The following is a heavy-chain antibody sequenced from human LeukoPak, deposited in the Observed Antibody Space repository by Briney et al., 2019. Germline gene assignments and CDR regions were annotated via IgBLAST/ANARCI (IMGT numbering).Heavy chain of an antibody. CDR2: INPNSGGT. V-gene: IGHV1-2*06. CDR3: ARSVGSGYHDAFDI. D-gene: IGHD3-22*01. J-gene: IGHJ3*02. Sequence: ASVKVSCKASGYTFTGYYMHWVRQAPGQGLEWMGRINPNSGGTNYAQKFQGRVTITTDESTSTAYMELSSLRSEDTAVYYCARSVGSGYHDAFDIWGQGTMVTVSS. CDR1: GYTFTGYY.